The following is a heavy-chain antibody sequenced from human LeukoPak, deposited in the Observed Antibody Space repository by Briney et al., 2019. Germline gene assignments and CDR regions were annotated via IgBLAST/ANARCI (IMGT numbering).Heavy chain of an antibody. D-gene: IGHD6-19*01. V-gene: IGHV2-5*01. CDR2: IYWYDDK. Sequence: SGPTLVKPTQTLTLTCTFSGFSLSTTGVGVGWIRQPPGKALEWLALIYWYDDKRYSPSLKSRLTITKDTSKNQVVLTMTNMDPVDTATYYCAHRDINRSGWSVRDTDAFDIWGQGTMVTVSS. CDR1: GFSLSTTGVG. J-gene: IGHJ3*02. CDR3: AHRDINRSGWSVRDTDAFDI.